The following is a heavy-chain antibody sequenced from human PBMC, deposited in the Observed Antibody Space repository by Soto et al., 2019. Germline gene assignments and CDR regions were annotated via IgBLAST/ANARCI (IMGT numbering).Heavy chain of an antibody. Sequence: SETLSLTCAVYGGSFSGYYLSWIRQPPGKGLEWIGEIHHSGSTNYNPSLKSRVTISVDTSKNQFSLKLSSVTAADTAVYYCAWRNYYYYGMDVWGQGTTVTVSS. J-gene: IGHJ6*02. CDR1: GGSFSGYY. CDR2: IHHSGST. CDR3: AWRNYYYYGMDV. V-gene: IGHV4-34*01.